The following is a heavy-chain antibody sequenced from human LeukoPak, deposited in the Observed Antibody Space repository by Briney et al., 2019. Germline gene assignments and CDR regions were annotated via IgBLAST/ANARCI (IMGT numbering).Heavy chain of an antibody. CDR3: ARVTSSGWYPGDY. Sequence: GESLKISCMASGYSFTTYWIAWVRQMPGKGLEWMGIIYPGDSDTRYSPSFQGQVTISADKSISTAYLQWSSLKASDTAMYYCARVTSSGWYPGDYWGQGTLVTVSS. CDR1: GYSFTTYW. CDR2: IYPGDSDT. V-gene: IGHV5-51*01. J-gene: IGHJ4*02. D-gene: IGHD6-19*01.